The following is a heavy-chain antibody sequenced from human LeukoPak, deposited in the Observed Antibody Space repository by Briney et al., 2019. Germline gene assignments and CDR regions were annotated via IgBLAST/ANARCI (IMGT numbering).Heavy chain of an antibody. CDR3: AKERRGYYMDV. J-gene: IGHJ6*03. V-gene: IGHV3-43D*04. CDR2: INWNASFT. Sequence: GGSLRLSCAASGFSFGDFAMQWVRQAPGKGLEWVALINWNASFTHYADSVKGRFTTSRDNSKNSLSLQMNSLRPEDTALYYCAKERRGYYMDVWGKGTTVIVSS. D-gene: IGHD3-10*01. CDR1: GFSFGDFA.